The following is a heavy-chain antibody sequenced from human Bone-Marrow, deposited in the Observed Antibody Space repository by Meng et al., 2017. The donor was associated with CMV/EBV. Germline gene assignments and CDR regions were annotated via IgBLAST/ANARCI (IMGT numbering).Heavy chain of an antibody. V-gene: IGHV4-61*01. D-gene: IGHD2-2*02. Sequence: TVSGGYVRSGSYYWSWSRQPTGKGLEWIGLIYYSGSTNYNPSLKSRVTISVDTSKNQFSLKLSSGTAADTAVYYCAYQLLYSGYFDLWGRGTLVTVSS. CDR2: IYYSGST. CDR3: AYQLLYSGYFDL. CDR1: GGYVRSGSYY. J-gene: IGHJ2*01.